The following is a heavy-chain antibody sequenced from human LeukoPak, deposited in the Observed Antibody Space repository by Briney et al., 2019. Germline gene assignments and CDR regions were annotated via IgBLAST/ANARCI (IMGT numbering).Heavy chain of an antibody. CDR1: GFTFSSYG. CDR3: ARDYSQIPGAFDI. CDR2: IWYDGSNK. J-gene: IGHJ3*02. V-gene: IGHV3-33*01. D-gene: IGHD2-15*01. Sequence: GRSLRLSCAASGFTFSSYGMHWVRQAPGKGLEWVAVIWYDGSNKYYADSMKGRFTISRDNSKNTLYLQMNSLRAEDTAVYYCARDYSQIPGAFDIWGRGTMVTVSS.